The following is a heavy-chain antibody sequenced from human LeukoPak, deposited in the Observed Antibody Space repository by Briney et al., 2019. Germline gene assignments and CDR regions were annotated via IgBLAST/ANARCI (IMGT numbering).Heavy chain of an antibody. CDR3: AKRGDGGHKSLEY. J-gene: IGHJ4*02. CDR1: GFTFSNYG. CDR2: ITYDGSSE. V-gene: IGHV3-30*18. D-gene: IGHD3-16*01. Sequence: GGSLRLSCAASGFTFSNYGMHWVRQAPGKGLEWVATITYDGSSEYYADSVKDRFTVSRDNSKNTLYLQMSSLKTEDTAVYYCAKRGDGGHKSLEYWGQGTLVIVTS.